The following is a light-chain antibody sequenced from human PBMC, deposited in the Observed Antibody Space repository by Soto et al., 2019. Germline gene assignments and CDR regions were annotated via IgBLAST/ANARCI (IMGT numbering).Light chain of an antibody. Sequence: QSVLTQPASVSGSPGQSITISCTGSNTDIGGYNYLSWYQQHPGKVPQLIIYEDSKRPSGVSDRFSGSKSGNTASLTISGLQAEDEADYYCCSYAGYFTVVFGGGTKLTVL. J-gene: IGLJ2*01. CDR3: CSYAGYFTVV. CDR1: NTDIGGYNY. V-gene: IGLV2-23*01. CDR2: EDS.